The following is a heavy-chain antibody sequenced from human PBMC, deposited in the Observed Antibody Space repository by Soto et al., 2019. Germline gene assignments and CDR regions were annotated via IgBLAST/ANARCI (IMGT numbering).Heavy chain of an antibody. CDR2: IYFSGST. V-gene: IGHV4-30-4*01. D-gene: IGHD3-3*01. Sequence: PSETLSLTCTVSGGSISSGDYYWTWIRQPPGKGLEWIGYIYFSGSTYYNPSLKSRLTILVDTSKNQFSLELSSVTAADTAVYYCARNRGNFLDYWGQGTLVTVSS. CDR3: ARNRGNFLDY. CDR1: GGSISSGDYY. J-gene: IGHJ4*02.